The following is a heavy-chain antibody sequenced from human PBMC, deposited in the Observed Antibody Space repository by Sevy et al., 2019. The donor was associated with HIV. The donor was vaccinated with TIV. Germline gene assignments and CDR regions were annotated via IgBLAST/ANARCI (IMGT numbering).Heavy chain of an antibody. CDR1: GYTVTSYG. V-gene: IGHV1-18*04. CDR2: ISAYNGNT. D-gene: IGHD3-22*01. J-gene: IGHJ4*02. Sequence: ASVKVSCKASGYTVTSYGISWVRQAPGQGLEWMGWISAYNGNTNYAQKLQGRVTMTTDTSTSTAYMELRSLRSDDTAVYYCARVRHSSGYYFPLDYWGQGTLVTVSS. CDR3: ARVRHSSGYYFPLDY.